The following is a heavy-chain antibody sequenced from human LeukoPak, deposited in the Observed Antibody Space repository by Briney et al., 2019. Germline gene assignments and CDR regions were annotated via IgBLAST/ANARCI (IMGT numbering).Heavy chain of an antibody. J-gene: IGHJ6*03. CDR2: INDSVST. Sequence: ESLSLTCAVYGGSFSGYYWSWIRQRPGKGLWWRGEINDSVSTNYNPSLKSRVTISADTSKIQISLKLSSVTPADTAVYYCARGVTMVRGVIKYSYYYMDVWGKGTTVTVSS. V-gene: IGHV4-34*01. CDR3: ARGVTMVRGVIKYSYYYMDV. CDR1: GGSFSGYY. D-gene: IGHD3-10*01.